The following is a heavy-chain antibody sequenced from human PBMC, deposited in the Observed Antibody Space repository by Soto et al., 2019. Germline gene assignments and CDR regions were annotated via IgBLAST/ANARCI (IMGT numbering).Heavy chain of an antibody. J-gene: IGHJ5*02. D-gene: IGHD6-25*01. CDR1: GGSISSSSYY. CDR2: IYYSGST. V-gene: IGHV4-39*01. CDR3: ARHVSGYEFWFDP. Sequence: QLQLQESGPGLVKPSETLSLTCTVSGGSISSSSYYWGWIRQPPGKGLEWIGSIYYSGSTYYNPSLKSRVTISVDTSKNQFSLKLSSVTAADTAVYYCARHVSGYEFWFDPWGQGTLVTVSS.